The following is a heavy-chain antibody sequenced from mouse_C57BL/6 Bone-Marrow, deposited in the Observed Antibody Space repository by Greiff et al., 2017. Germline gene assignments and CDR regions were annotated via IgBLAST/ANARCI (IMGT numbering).Heavy chain of an antibody. V-gene: IGHV1-59*01. J-gene: IGHJ2*01. Sequence: QVQLQQPGAELVRPGTSVKLSCKASGYTFTSYWMHWVKQRPGQGLEWIGVIDPSDSYTNYNQKFKGKATLTVDTSSSTAYMQLSSLTSADSAVYYCARGVPFDDWGQGTTLTVSS. CDR2: IDPSDSYT. CDR1: GYTFTSYW. CDR3: ARGVPFDD.